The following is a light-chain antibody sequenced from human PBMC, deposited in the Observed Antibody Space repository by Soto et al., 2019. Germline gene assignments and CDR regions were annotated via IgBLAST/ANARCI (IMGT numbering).Light chain of an antibody. J-gene: IGKJ5*01. CDR2: DVS. CDR1: QDIRGD. V-gene: IGKV1-13*02. CDR3: QQFYTYPIT. Sequence: AIQLTQSPSSLSASVGDRVTITCRASQDIRGDLAWYQQKPGKPPKLLIFDVSSLQSGVPSRFSGSGSGTDFTLTISSLQPEDFATYYCQQFYTYPITFGQGTRLEIK.